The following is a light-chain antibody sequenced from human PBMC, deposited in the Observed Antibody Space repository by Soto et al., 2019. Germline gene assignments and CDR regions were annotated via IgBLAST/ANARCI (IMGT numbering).Light chain of an antibody. CDR1: QTIRGW. Sequence: DIQMTQSPSTLSGSVGDRVTITCRASQTIRGWLDWYQPNPGKAPKILIYKASPLKSGVPSRFSGSGSGTDFTLTISSLQPEDVVTAYCPQTYSTTITFGQGTRLEIK. CDR3: PQTYSTTIT. CDR2: KAS. V-gene: IGKV1-5*03. J-gene: IGKJ5*01.